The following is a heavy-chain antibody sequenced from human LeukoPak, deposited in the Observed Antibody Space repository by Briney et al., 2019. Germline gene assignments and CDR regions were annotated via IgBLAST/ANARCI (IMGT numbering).Heavy chain of an antibody. V-gene: IGHV1-24*01. CDR3: ATAPKGYYYDSSGYYYRANWFDP. Sequence: ASVKVSCKVSGYTLTELSMHWVRQAPGKGLEWMGGFDPEDGETIYAQKFRGRVTMTEDTSTDTAYMELSSLRSEDTAVYYCATAPKGYYYDSSGYYYRANWFDPWGQGTLVTVSS. D-gene: IGHD3-22*01. CDR2: FDPEDGET. J-gene: IGHJ5*02. CDR1: GYTLTELS.